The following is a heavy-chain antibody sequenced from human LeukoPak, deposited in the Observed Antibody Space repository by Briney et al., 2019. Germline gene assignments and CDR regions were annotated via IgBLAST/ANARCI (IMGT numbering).Heavy chain of an antibody. CDR3: ARDNSVEDTAWWFDP. J-gene: IGHJ5*02. Sequence: ASVKVSCKASGYTFTSYYMHWVRQAPGQGLEWMGIINPSGGSTSYAQKFQGRVTMIRDMSTSTDYMELSSLRSEDTAVYYCARDNSVEDTAWWFDPWGQGTLVTVSS. D-gene: IGHD4-23*01. V-gene: IGHV1-46*01. CDR2: INPSGGST. CDR1: GYTFTSYY.